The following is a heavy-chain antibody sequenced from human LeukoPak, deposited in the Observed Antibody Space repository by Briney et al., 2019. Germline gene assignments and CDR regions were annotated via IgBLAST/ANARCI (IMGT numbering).Heavy chain of an antibody. CDR3: ARQGGMGAYDI. D-gene: IGHD2-15*01. Sequence: GRSLRLSCAASGFTFSIYAMHWVRQAPGKGLGWVAVISYDGSNKYHADSVKGRFTISRDDSKNTLYLRMNSLSVEDTAVYYCARQGGMGAYDIWGRGTVVTVSS. V-gene: IGHV3-30*04. CDR1: GFTFSIYA. J-gene: IGHJ3*02. CDR2: ISYDGSNK.